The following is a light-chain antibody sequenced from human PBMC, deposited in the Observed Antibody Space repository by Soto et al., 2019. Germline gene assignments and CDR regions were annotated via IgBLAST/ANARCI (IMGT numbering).Light chain of an antibody. Sequence: EIVLTQSPGTLSLSPGERATLSCRASQSVSSSYLAWYQQKPGQAPRLLIYGASSRPTGIPDRFSGSGSGTDFTLTISSLQSEDFAVYYCQQYNNWSITFGQGTRLEIK. CDR1: QSVSSSY. J-gene: IGKJ5*01. CDR2: GAS. V-gene: IGKV3-20*01. CDR3: QQYNNWSIT.